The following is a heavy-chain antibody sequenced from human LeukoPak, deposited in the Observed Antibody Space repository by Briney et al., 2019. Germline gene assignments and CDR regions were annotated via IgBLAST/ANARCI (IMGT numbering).Heavy chain of an antibody. CDR2: IHHSKSS. D-gene: IGHD3-10*01. V-gene: IGHV4-4*02. CDR3: AREVLLWFGELSLGNLDY. Sequence: SETLSLTCAVSGDPITSDKWWTWVRQPPGKGLEWIGEIHHSKSSNYYPSLKSRVTISVDKSKNQFSLRLSSVTAADTAVYYCAREVLLWFGELSLGNLDYWGQGTLVTVSS. CDR1: GDPITSDKW. J-gene: IGHJ4*02.